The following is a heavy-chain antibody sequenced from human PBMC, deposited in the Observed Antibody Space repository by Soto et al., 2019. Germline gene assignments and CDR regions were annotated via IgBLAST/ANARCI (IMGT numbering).Heavy chain of an antibody. J-gene: IGHJ5*02. Sequence: VASVKVSCKASGGTFSSYAISWVRQAPGQGLEWMGGIIPIFGTANYAQKFQGRVTITADKSTSTAYMELSSLRSEDTAVYYCARFLRDSSSWYKNWFDPWGQGTLVTV. D-gene: IGHD6-13*01. CDR3: ARFLRDSSSWYKNWFDP. V-gene: IGHV1-69*06. CDR1: GGTFSSYA. CDR2: IIPIFGTA.